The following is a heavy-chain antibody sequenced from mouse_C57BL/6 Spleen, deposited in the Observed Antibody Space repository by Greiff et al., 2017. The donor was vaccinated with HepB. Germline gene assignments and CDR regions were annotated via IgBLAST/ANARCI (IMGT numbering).Heavy chain of an antibody. V-gene: IGHV1-26*01. Sequence: EVQLQQSGHELVKPGASVKISCKASGYTFTDYYMNWVKQSHGKSLEWIGDINPNNGGTSYNQKFKGKATLTVDKSSSTAYMELRSLTSEDSAVYYCARAPSLYDYDVYAMDYWGQGTSVTVSS. D-gene: IGHD2-4*01. CDR3: ARAPSLYDYDVYAMDY. CDR1: GYTFTDYY. J-gene: IGHJ4*01. CDR2: INPNNGGT.